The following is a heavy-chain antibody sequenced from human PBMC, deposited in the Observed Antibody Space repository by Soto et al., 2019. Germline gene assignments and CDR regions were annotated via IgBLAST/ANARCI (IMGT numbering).Heavy chain of an antibody. CDR2: IYYSGST. CDR3: ARLELPPYSSSDYWFDP. V-gene: IGHV4-39*01. D-gene: IGHD6-13*01. CDR1: GGSISSSSYY. Sequence: PSETLSLTCTVSGGSISSSSYYWGWIRQPPGKGLEWIGSIYYSGSTYYNPSLKSRVTISVDTSKNQFSLKLSSVTAADTAVYYCARLELPPYSSSDYWFDPWGQGTLVTVSS. J-gene: IGHJ5*02.